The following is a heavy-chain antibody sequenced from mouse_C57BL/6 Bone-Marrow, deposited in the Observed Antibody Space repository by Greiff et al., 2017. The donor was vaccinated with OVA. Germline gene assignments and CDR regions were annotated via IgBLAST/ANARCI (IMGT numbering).Heavy chain of an antibody. CDR3: ARDLGNY. J-gene: IGHJ2*01. CDR2: ISSGSSTI. D-gene: IGHD4-1*01. Sequence: EVKLMESGGGLVKPGGSLKLSCAASGFTFSDYGMHWVRQAPEKGLEWVAYISSGSSTIYYADTVKGRFTISRANAKNTLFLQMTSLRSEDTAMYYCARDLGNYWGKGTTLTVSS. V-gene: IGHV5-17*01. CDR1: GFTFSDYG.